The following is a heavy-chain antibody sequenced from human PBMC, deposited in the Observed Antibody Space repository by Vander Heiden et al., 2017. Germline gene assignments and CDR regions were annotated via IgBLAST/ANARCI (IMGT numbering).Heavy chain of an antibody. V-gene: IGHV3-53*01. D-gene: IGHD2-21*02. J-gene: IGHJ4*02. CDR3: AGTLQNCGGDCYPTGYFDY. CDR2: IYSDGRT. CDR1: AFTVSNNY. Sequence: EVQLVASGGGLIQPGGSLRLSCAASAFTVSNNYMSWVRQAPGKGLEWVSVIYSDGRTYYADSVKGRFTISRDNSKNTVYLQMNSLRAEDTAVYYCAGTLQNCGGDCYPTGYFDYWGQGTLVTVSS.